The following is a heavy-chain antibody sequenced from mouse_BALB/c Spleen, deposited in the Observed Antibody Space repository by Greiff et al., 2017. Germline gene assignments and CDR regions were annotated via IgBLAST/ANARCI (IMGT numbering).Heavy chain of an antibody. Sequence: DVMLVESGGGLVQPGGSRKLSCAASGFTFSSFGMHWVRQAPEKGLEWVAYISSGSSTIYYADTVKGRFTISRDNPKNTLFLQMTSLRSEDTAMYYCARSGYGNYWYFDVWGAGTTVTVSS. D-gene: IGHD2-1*01. J-gene: IGHJ1*01. V-gene: IGHV5-17*02. CDR2: ISSGSSTI. CDR3: ARSGYGNYWYFDV. CDR1: GFTFSSFG.